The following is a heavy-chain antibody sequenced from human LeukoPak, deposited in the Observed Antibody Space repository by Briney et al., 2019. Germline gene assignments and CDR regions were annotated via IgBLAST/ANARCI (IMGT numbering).Heavy chain of an antibody. J-gene: IGHJ4*02. V-gene: IGHV3-7*01. CDR2: IKKDGSEK. CDR1: GFTFSTYW. CDR3: TREAAAGIDY. D-gene: IGHD6-13*01. Sequence: VGSLRLSXAASGFTFSTYWMSWVRQTPGKGLWWVANIKKDGSEKYYLDSVKVRFTIYRDNATNSLYLHMNSLRAEDTAVYFCTREAAAGIDYWGPGTLVTVSS.